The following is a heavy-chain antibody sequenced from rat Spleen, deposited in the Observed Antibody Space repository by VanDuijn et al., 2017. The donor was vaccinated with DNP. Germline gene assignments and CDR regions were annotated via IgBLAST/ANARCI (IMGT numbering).Heavy chain of an antibody. CDR2: ISYDGGST. CDR1: GFTFSSYW. Sequence: EVQLVESGGGLVQPGRSLRLSCVASGFTFSSYWMFWIRQAPTKGLEWVTYISYDGGSTYYGDSGKGRFTISRDNAKNTQYLQMDSLRSEDTATYYCTRDWGNWVGDAWGQGTSVTVSS. D-gene: IGHD5-1*01. J-gene: IGHJ4*01. V-gene: IGHV5-20*01. CDR3: TRDWGNWVGDA.